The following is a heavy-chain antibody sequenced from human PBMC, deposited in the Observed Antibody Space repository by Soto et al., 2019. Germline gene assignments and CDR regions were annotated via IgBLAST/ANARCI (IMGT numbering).Heavy chain of an antibody. Sequence: PSETLSLTCAVSGGSISSGGYSWSWIRQPPGKGLEWIGEINHSGSTNYNPSLKSRVTISVDTSKNQFSLKVSSVTAADTAVYYCARTSRFDYWGQGTLVTVSS. J-gene: IGHJ4*02. D-gene: IGHD6-6*01. CDR3: ARTSRFDY. V-gene: IGHV4-34*01. CDR1: GGSISSGGYS. CDR2: INHSGST.